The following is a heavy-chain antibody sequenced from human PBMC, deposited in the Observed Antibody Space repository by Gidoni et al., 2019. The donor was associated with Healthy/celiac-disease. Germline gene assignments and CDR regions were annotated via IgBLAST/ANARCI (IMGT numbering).Heavy chain of an antibody. V-gene: IGHV3-30*18. Sequence: QVQLLESGGGVVQPGRSLSIPCAVSGFTFIRYVRHWVRQAPGKGLEWVAVISYDGSNKYYADSVKGRFTISRDNSKNTLYLQMNSLRAEDTAVYYCAKDMDIAAAGSHYYGMDVWGQGTTVTVSS. CDR2: ISYDGSNK. J-gene: IGHJ6*02. D-gene: IGHD6-13*01. CDR3: AKDMDIAAAGSHYYGMDV. CDR1: GFTFIRYV.